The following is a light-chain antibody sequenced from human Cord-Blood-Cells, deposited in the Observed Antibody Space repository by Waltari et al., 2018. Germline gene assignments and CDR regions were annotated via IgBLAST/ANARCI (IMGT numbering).Light chain of an antibody. CDR2: GAS. CDR1: QSVSSN. J-gene: IGKJ1*01. V-gene: IGKV3-15*01. CDR3: QQYNNWWT. Sequence: EIVMTQSPATLSVSPGERATLSCRASQSVSSNLAWYQQKPGQAPRLLIDGASSRATGIPARFSGCGSGTEFTLTISSLQSEDFAVYYCQQYNNWWTFGQGTKVEIK.